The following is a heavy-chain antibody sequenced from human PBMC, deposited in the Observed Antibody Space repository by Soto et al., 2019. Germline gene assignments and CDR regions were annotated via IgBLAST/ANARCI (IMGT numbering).Heavy chain of an antibody. CDR1: GLTFSNAW. V-gene: IGHV3-15*01. D-gene: IGHD6-13*01. Sequence: PGGSLRLSCAASGLTFSNAWMTWVRQAPGKGLEWVGLITSNCDGGTTDYATPEKRISTISRDDSKNTVFLQMDSLKTDDTAMYYCTTEGISGARWYYMGMDVWGQGTTVTVSS. CDR3: TTEGISGARWYYMGMDV. CDR2: ITSNCDGGTT. J-gene: IGHJ6*02.